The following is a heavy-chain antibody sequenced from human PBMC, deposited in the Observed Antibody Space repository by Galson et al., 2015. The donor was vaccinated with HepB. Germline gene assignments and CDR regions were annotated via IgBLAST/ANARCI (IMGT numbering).Heavy chain of an antibody. Sequence: ETLSLTCTVSGGAISNSYWAWIRQPPGKGLQWIGHVSFRGSTTYNPSLKSRVTISLDTSKSHVSLKVTSVTAADPAVYFCARSRIGYGGNMGLFDFWGQGALVTVSS. V-gene: IGHV4-59*01. CDR1: GGAISNSY. CDR3: ARSRIGYGGNMGLFDF. D-gene: IGHD4-23*01. CDR2: VSFRGST. J-gene: IGHJ4*02.